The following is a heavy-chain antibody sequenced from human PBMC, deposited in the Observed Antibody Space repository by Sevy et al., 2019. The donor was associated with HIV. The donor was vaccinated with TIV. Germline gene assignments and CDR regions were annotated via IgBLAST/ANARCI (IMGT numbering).Heavy chain of an antibody. CDR3: AKDRRGWSRHYYYYGMDV. CDR2: ISYDGSNK. D-gene: IGHD6-19*01. J-gene: IGHJ6*02. CDR1: GFTFRDYG. V-gene: IGHV3-30*18. Sequence: GGSLRLSCAASGFTFRDYGMHWVRQAPGKGLEWMAVISYDGSNKYYADSVKGRFTISRANSKNTLDLQMNSLRAEDMAVYYCAKDRRGWSRHYYYYGMDVWGQGTTVTVSS.